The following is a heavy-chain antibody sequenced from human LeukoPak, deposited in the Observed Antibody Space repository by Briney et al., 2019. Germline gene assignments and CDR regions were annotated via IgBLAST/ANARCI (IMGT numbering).Heavy chain of an antibody. CDR1: GGPISSGDYY. CDR2: ISYSGST. J-gene: IGHJ4*02. CDR3: AREFAWEPLFN. D-gene: IGHD1-26*01. V-gene: IGHV4-30-4*01. Sequence: PSETLSLTCTVSGGPISSGDYYWSWIRQPPGKGLEWIGYISYSGSTYYNPSLKSRVTMSVDTSKNQFSLKLSSVTAADTAVYYCAREFAWEPLFNWGQGTLVTVSS.